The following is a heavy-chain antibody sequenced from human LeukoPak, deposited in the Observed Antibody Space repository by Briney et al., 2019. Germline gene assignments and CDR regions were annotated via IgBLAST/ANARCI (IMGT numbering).Heavy chain of an antibody. Sequence: GGSLRLSCAASGFTFSSYSMNWVRQAPGKGLEWVSSISTSSILYYADSVKGRFTISRDNAKKSVHLQMNSLRAEDTAVYYCAKGPLGCSSTSCYFGRYDYWGQGTLVTVSS. CDR2: ISTSSIL. CDR3: AKGPLGCSSTSCYFGRYDY. D-gene: IGHD2-2*01. V-gene: IGHV3-21*04. CDR1: GFTFSSYS. J-gene: IGHJ4*02.